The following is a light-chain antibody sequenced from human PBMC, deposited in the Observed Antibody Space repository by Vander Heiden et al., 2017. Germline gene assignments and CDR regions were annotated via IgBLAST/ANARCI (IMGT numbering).Light chain of an antibody. V-gene: IGKV1-39*01. Sequence: DIQVTQSPSSLSASVGDRVTIICRASQYIGRYLNWYQQKPGRAPKLLIYAESNLQSGVPSRFSGGGDGTDFTLTIRSLQAEDLATYYCQQSYRTPLTFGHGTKVEI. CDR3: QQSYRTPLT. CDR2: AES. J-gene: IGKJ3*01. CDR1: QYIGRY.